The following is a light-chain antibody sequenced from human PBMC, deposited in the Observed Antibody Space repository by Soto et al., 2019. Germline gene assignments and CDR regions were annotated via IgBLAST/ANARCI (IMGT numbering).Light chain of an antibody. J-gene: IGKJ5*01. CDR2: GGS. Sequence: EIVLTQSPGTVSLSPGERATLSCRASENIRNTYLAWFQQRPGRAPRLLIYGGSRRATGIPARFSGSGSGTDFTLTISSLEPEEFAVYYCHQRQYWPPITFGQGTRLEI. CDR3: HQRQYWPPIT. CDR1: ENIRNTY. V-gene: IGKV3D-20*02.